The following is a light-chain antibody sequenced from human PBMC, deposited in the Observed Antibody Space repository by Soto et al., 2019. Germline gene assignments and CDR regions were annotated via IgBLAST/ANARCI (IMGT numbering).Light chain of an antibody. CDR1: SSNIGAGYD. J-gene: IGLJ1*01. V-gene: IGLV1-40*01. Sequence: QSVLTQPPSVSGAPGQRVTISCTGSSSNIGAGYDVHWYQQLPGTGPKLLISGNSNRHSGVPDRFSGSRSGTSASLAITGLQAEDEADYYCQSHDSRLSAYGFGTGTKVTVL. CDR2: GNS. CDR3: QSHDSRLSAYG.